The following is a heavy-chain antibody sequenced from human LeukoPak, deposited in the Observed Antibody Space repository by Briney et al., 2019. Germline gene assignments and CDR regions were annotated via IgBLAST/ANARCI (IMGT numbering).Heavy chain of an antibody. CDR3: ARPSSYGYGYFDY. CDR1: GFTVSSNY. J-gene: IGHJ4*02. CDR2: IYSGGST. Sequence: PGGPLRLSCAASGFTVSSNYMSWVRQAPGKGLEWVSVIYSGGSTYYADSVKGRFTISRDNSKNTLYLQMNSLRAEDTAVYYCARPSSYGYGYFDYWGQGTLVTVSS. V-gene: IGHV3-66*04. D-gene: IGHD5-18*01.